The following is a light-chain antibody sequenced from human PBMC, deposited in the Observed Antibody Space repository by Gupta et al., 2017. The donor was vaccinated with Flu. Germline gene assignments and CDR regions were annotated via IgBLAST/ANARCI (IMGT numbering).Light chain of an antibody. V-gene: IGKV2-28*01. J-gene: IGKJ3*01. Sequence: DIVMTQSPLSLPVTPGEPASISCRSSQSLLHSNGYNYLDWYLQKPGQSPQLLIYLGSNRASGVPDRFSGSGSGTDFTLKISRVEAEDVGVYYCRQALQTPLTFGHRTKVDIK. CDR1: QSLLHSNGYNY. CDR3: RQALQTPLT. CDR2: LGS.